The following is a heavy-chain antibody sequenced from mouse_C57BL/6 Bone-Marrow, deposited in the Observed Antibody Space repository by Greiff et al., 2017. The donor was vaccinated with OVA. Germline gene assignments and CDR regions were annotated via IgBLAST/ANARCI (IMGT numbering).Heavy chain of an antibody. CDR2: IDPSDSYT. V-gene: IGHV1-59*01. J-gene: IGHJ4*01. Sequence: QVQLQQPGAELVRPGPSVKLSCKASGYTFTSYWMHWVKQRPGQGLEWIGVIDPSDSYTNYNPKFKGQATLTVDTSSSPAYMQHSSLTSEDSAVYYCEREGILVYAMDYWGQGTSVTVSS. CDR3: EREGILVYAMDY. D-gene: IGHD5-2*01. CDR1: GYTFTSYW.